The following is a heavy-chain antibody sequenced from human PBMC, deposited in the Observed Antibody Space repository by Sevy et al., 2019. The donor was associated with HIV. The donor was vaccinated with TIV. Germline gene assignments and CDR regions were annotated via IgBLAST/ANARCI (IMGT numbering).Heavy chain of an antibody. Sequence: GGCLRLSCAASGFTFSSYWMSWVRQAPGKGLEWVATMKEDGSEKSYVDSVKGRFTISRDNAKNSLYLQMNSLRVDETALYYCVREGLGGFSYSLDCWGQGTLVTVSS. V-gene: IGHV3-7*01. CDR1: GFTFSSYW. CDR2: MKEDGSEK. J-gene: IGHJ4*02. D-gene: IGHD5-18*01. CDR3: VREGLGGFSYSLDC.